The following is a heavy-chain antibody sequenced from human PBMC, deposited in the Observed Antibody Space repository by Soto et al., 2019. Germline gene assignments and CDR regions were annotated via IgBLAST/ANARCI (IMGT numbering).Heavy chain of an antibody. J-gene: IGHJ2*01. D-gene: IGHD2-15*01. Sequence: QVQLQESGPGLVKPSQTLSLTCTVSGGSISSGDYYWSWIRQPPGKGLEWIGYIYYSGSTYYNPSLKSRVTISVDTSKNQFSLKLSSVTAADTAVYYCARDRGYCSGGSCSADWYFDLWGRGTLVTVSS. CDR2: IYYSGST. V-gene: IGHV4-30-4*01. CDR1: GGSISSGDYY. CDR3: ARDRGYCSGGSCSADWYFDL.